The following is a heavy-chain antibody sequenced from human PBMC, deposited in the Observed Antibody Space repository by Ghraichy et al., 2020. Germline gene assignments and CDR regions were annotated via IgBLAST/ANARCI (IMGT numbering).Heavy chain of an antibody. CDR3: AKEKVGTRGQVYYLDH. J-gene: IGHJ4*02. V-gene: IGHV3-30*02. D-gene: IGHD1-14*01. CDR1: GFSFTNSE. CDR2: IFFDGKKK. Sequence: GGSLRLSCVASGFSFTNSEMHWVRQAPGKGLEWVAFIFFDGKKKYYADSVKDRFTISRDNSKNTVFLQMNSLRPEDTAVYYCAKEKVGTRGQVYYLDHWGQGAPVTVSS.